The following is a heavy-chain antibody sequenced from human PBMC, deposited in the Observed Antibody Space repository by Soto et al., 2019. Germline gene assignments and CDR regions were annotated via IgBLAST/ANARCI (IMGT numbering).Heavy chain of an antibody. V-gene: IGHV4-59*12. CDR3: ARGGGSGYYTIDY. D-gene: IGHD3-22*01. CDR2: IYYSGST. CDR1: GGSIRSYY. J-gene: IGHJ4*02. Sequence: SETLSLTCTVSGGSIRSYYWSLIRQPPGKGLEWIGYIYYSGSTNYADSVKGRFTISRDNAKNSLYLQMNSLRAEDTAVYYCARGGGSGYYTIDYWGQGTLVTVSS.